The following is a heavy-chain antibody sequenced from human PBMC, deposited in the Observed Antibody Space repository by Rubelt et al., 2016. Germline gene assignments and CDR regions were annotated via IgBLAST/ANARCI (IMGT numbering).Heavy chain of an antibody. D-gene: IGHD6-6*01. V-gene: IGHV1-18*01. CDR3: ASVRQLSDY. CDR1: GYTFITYG. Sequence: QVQLVQSGAEVKKPGASVKVSCKASGYTFITYGISWVRQAPGQGLEWMGWISTFNGNTKYAQKHQGRVTMTTDTPTATASVEVTNLRSDDTAVYYCASVRQLSDYWGQGTLGTVSP. CDR2: ISTFNGNT. J-gene: IGHJ4*02.